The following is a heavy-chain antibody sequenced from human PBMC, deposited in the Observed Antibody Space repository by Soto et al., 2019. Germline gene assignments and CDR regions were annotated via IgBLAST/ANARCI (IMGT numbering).Heavy chain of an antibody. V-gene: IGHV1-69*13. D-gene: IGHD2-15*01. J-gene: IGHJ6*02. CDR3: ASPNPGYCSGGSCYSYAGGMDV. Sequence: GASVKVSCKASGGTFSSYAISWVRQAPGQGLEWMGGIIPIFGTANYAQKFQGRVTITADESTSTAYMELSSLRSEDTAVYYCASPNPGYCSGGSCYSYAGGMDVWGQGTTVTVS. CDR1: GGTFSSYA. CDR2: IIPIFGTA.